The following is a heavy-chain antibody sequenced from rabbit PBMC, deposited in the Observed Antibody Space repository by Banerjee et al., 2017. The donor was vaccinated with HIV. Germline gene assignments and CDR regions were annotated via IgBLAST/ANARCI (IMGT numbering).Heavy chain of an antibody. J-gene: IGHJ4*01. CDR3: ARATNSAAYNSKL. Sequence: QSLEESGGDLVKPGASLTLTCTASGIDFSSTCYMCWVRQAPGKGLEWITCINIDSGSTWYASWAKGRFTISKTSSTTVTLQMTSLTAADTATYFCARATNSAAYNSKLWGPGTLVTVS. CDR1: GIDFSSTCY. D-gene: IGHD1-1*01. CDR2: INIDSGST. V-gene: IGHV1S40*01.